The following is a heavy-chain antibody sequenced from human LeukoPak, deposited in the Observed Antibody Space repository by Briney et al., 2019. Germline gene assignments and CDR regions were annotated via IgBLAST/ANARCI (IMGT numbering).Heavy chain of an antibody. CDR1: GGTFSSYA. J-gene: IGHJ4*02. CDR2: MNPNSGNT. V-gene: IGHV1-8*03. Sequence: GASVKVSCKASGGTFSSYAISWVRQATGQGLEWMGWMNPNSGNTGYAQKFQGRVTITRNTSISTAYMELSSLRSEDTAVYYCARRPPGSYRTYPRRWYYFDYWGQGTLVTVSS. D-gene: IGHD1-26*01. CDR3: ARRPPGSYRTYPRRWYYFDY.